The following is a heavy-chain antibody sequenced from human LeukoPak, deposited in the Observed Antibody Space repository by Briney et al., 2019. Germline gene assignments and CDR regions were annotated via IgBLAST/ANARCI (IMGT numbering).Heavy chain of an antibody. CDR1: GYTFTGYY. D-gene: IGHD4-23*01. Sequence: ASVKVSCKASGYTFTGYYMHWVRQAPGQGLEWMGWINPNSGGTNYAQKFQGRVTMTTDTSTSTAYMELRSLRSDDTAVYYCARTGGNSGSNDYWGQGTLVTVSS. CDR3: ARTGGNSGSNDY. V-gene: IGHV1-2*02. J-gene: IGHJ4*02. CDR2: INPNSGGT.